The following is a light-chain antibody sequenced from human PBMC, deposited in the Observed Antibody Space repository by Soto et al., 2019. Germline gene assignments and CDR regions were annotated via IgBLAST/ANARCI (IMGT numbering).Light chain of an antibody. J-gene: IGKJ5*01. CDR3: QQANSFPIT. V-gene: IGKV1-5*03. Sequence: DIQMTQSPSTLSGSVGARVTITCRASQTISSWLAWYQQKPGKAPKLLIYKASTLKSGVPSRFSGSGSGTDFTLTISSLQPEDCETYDCQQANSFPITFGQGTRLEIK. CDR1: QTISSW. CDR2: KAS.